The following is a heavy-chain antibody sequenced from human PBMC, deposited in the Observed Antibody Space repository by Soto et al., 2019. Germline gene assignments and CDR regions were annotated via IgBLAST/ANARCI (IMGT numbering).Heavy chain of an antibody. CDR1: GYTFTSYG. Sequence: ASVKVSCKASGYTFTSYGISWVRQAPGQGLEWMGWISAYNGNTNYAQKFQGRVTMTTDTSTSTAYMELRSLRSDDTAVYYCARDTYYDFWSGYHIRWFDPWGQGTLVTVSS. J-gene: IGHJ5*02. CDR2: ISAYNGNT. CDR3: ARDTYYDFWSGYHIRWFDP. D-gene: IGHD3-3*01. V-gene: IGHV1-18*01.